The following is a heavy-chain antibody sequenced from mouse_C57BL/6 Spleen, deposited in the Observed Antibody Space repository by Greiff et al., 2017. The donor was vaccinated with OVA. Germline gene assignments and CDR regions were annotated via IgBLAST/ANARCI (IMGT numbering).Heavy chain of an antibody. CDR3: ARKDPPTTWFAY. J-gene: IGHJ3*01. CDR1: GYTFTSYW. Sequence: VQLQQPGPELVKPGASVKLSCKASGYTFTSYWMHWVKQRPGQGLEWIGNINPSNGGTNYNEKFKSKATLTVDKSSSTAYMQLSSLTSEDSAVYYCARKDPPTTWFAYWGQGTLVTVSA. V-gene: IGHV1-53*01. CDR2: INPSNGGT.